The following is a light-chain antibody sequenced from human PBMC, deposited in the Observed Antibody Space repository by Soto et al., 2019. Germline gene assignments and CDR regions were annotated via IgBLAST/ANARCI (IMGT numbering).Light chain of an antibody. CDR3: GTWDSSLSAGGI. J-gene: IGLJ1*01. CDR1: SSNNGKNF. V-gene: IGLV1-51*02. CDR2: ENN. Sequence: QSVLTQPPSVSAAPGQTVTISCSGSSSNNGKNFVSWYQQLPGTAPQLLIYENNKRPSGIPDRFSGSKSGTSATLGITGLQTGDEADYYCGTWDSSLSAGGIFGTGTKVTVL.